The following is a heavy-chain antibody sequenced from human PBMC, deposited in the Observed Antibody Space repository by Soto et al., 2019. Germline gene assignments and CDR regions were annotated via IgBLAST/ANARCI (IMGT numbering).Heavy chain of an antibody. J-gene: IGHJ4*02. V-gene: IGHV3-23*01. Sequence: EVQLLESGGGLVQPGGSLRLSCAASGFTFSNFAMFWVRQAPGKGLEWVSSISRTGGAAHYADSVSGRFTISRDNPKNSLSLQMASLRAEHTAVYYCAKAYDYIWGSYHRELDYLGQGPGVTVPS. D-gene: IGHD3-16*02. CDR1: GFTFSNFA. CDR3: AKAYDYIWGSYHRELDY. CDR2: ISRTGGAA.